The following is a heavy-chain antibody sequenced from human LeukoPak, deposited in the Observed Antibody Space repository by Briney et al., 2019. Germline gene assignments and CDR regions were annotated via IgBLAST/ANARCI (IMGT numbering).Heavy chain of an antibody. CDR3: ARDSGGSFDY. D-gene: IGHD1-26*01. V-gene: IGHV3-74*01. Sequence: GGSLRLSCAASGFTLSTYWMHWVRHAPGKGRVWVSRINTDGSHTNYAASVKGRFTIPRDNAKNTLYLQMNSLRAEDTAIYYCARDSGGSFDYWGQGTLVTVSS. CDR1: GFTLSTYW. J-gene: IGHJ4*02. CDR2: INTDGSHT.